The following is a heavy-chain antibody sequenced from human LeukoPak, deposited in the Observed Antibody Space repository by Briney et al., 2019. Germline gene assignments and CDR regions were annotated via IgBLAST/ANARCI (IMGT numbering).Heavy chain of an antibody. CDR2: ISAYNGNT. V-gene: IGHV1-18*01. Sequence: ASVKVSCKASGYTFTSYGISWVRQAPGQGLEWMGWISAYNGNTNYAQKLQGRVTMTTDTSTSTAYMELRSLRSDDTAVYYCARIELGYCSGGSCPVYYYYYMDVWGKGTTVTVSS. D-gene: IGHD2-15*01. CDR1: GYTFTSYG. J-gene: IGHJ6*03. CDR3: ARIELGYCSGGSCPVYYYYYMDV.